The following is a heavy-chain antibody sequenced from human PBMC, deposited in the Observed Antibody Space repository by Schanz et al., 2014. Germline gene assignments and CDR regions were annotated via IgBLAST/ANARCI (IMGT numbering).Heavy chain of an antibody. J-gene: IGHJ4*02. CDR1: GFTVSSNY. V-gene: IGHV3-66*01. D-gene: IGHD6-19*01. CDR2: TYSGGST. CDR3: AKDLISGWSGFDY. Sequence: VQLLQSGGALVQPGGSLRLSCAASGFTVSSNYMSWVRQAPGKGLEWVSITYSGGSTYYADSVKGRFTISRDNSKNTLYLLMNSLRAEDTAVYYCAKDLISGWSGFDYWGQGTLVTVSS.